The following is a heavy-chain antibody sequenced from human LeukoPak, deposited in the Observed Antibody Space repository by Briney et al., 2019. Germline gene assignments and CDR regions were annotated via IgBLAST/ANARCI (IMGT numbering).Heavy chain of an antibody. D-gene: IGHD2-21*02. CDR3: AADAAYCGGDCYFT. J-gene: IGHJ5*02. V-gene: IGHV1-58*01. CDR2: IVVGSGNT. Sequence: ASVKVPCKASGFTFTSSAVQWVRQARGQRLEWIGWIVVGSGNTNYAQKFQERVTITRDMSTSTAYMELSSLRSEDTAVYYCAADAAYCGGDCYFTWGQGTLVTVSS. CDR1: GFTFTSSA.